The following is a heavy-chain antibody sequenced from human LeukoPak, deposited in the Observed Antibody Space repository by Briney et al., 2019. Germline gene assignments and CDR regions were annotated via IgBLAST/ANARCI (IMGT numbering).Heavy chain of an antibody. J-gene: IGHJ4*02. D-gene: IGHD5-18*01. Sequence: GASVKVSCKASGYTFTSYGISWVRQAPGQGLEWMGWISAYNGNTNYAQKLQGRVTMTTDTSTSTAYMELRSLRSDDTAVYYCARNRMRSVDTALETPPDYWGQGTLVTVSS. CDR2: ISAYNGNT. V-gene: IGHV1-18*01. CDR3: ARNRMRSVDTALETPPDY. CDR1: GYTFTSYG.